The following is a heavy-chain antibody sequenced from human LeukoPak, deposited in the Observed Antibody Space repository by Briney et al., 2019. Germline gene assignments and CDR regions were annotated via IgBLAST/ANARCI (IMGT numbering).Heavy chain of an antibody. CDR1: GFTFSSYG. D-gene: IGHD6-6*01. CDR3: ANRAGGIAARPGY. V-gene: IGHV3-30*02. Sequence: GGSLRLSCAASGFTFSSYGMHWVRQAPGKGLEWVAFIRYDGSNKYYADSVKGRFTISRDNSKNTLYLQMNSLRAEDTAVYYCANRAGGIAARPGYWGQGTLVTVSS. J-gene: IGHJ4*02. CDR2: IRYDGSNK.